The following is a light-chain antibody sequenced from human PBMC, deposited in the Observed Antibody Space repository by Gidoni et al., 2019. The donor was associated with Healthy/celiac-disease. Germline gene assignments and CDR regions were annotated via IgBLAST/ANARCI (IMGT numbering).Light chain of an antibody. V-gene: IGKV3-11*01. Sequence: DIVLTQSTATLSLSPGGRATLSCRASQSVSSYLAWYQQRPGQAPRLLIYDASNRATGIPARFSGSGSGTDFTLTISSLEPEDFAVYYCQQRSNWPLTFGGGTKVEIK. CDR2: DAS. CDR3: QQRSNWPLT. J-gene: IGKJ4*01. CDR1: QSVSSY.